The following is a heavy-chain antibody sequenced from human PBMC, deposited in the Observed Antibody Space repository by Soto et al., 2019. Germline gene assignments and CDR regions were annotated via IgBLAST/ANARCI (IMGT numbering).Heavy chain of an antibody. CDR2: ISAYNGNT. D-gene: IGHD3-9*01. CDR3: ATPARPPDILTGYYYYYGMDV. J-gene: IGHJ6*04. Sequence: ASVKVSCKASGYTFTSYGISWVRQAPGQGLEWMGWISAYNGNTNYAQKLQGRVTMTTDTSTSTAYMELRSLRYDDTAEYYSATPARPPDILTGYYYYYGMDVWGKGNTVTVSS. V-gene: IGHV1-18*01. CDR1: GYTFTSYG.